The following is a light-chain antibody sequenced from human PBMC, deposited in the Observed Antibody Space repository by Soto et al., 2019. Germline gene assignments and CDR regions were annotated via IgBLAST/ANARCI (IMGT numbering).Light chain of an antibody. CDR2: RAS. Sequence: DIQMTQSPSTLSASVGDRVNITCRASETITGWLAWYQQKPGKAPKLLISRASDSQTGVPTRFSGSGSGTEFTLTISRLQTDDFATYYCQQYNSYCFTFGPGTKVDVK. J-gene: IGKJ3*01. V-gene: IGKV1-5*03. CDR1: ETITGW. CDR3: QQYNSYCFT.